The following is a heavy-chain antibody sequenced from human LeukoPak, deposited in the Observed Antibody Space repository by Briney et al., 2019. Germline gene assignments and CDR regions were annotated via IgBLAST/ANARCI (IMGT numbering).Heavy chain of an antibody. D-gene: IGHD3-10*01. CDR2: INANSGDT. Sequence: ASVKVSCKASGYTFTDYYIHWVRQAPGQGLEWMGWINANSGDTNYAQKFQGRVSMTRVTSMNTAYMELSRLRYDDTAVYWCARDAISRGIIDYWGQGTLVTVSS. CDR1: GYTFTDYY. CDR3: ARDAISRGIIDY. J-gene: IGHJ4*02. V-gene: IGHV1-2*02.